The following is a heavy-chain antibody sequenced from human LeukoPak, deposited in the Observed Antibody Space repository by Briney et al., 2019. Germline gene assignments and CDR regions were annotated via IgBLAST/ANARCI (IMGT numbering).Heavy chain of an antibody. J-gene: IGHJ4*02. CDR1: GFTFSSYS. CDR2: ISSSSSYI. CDR3: ARGLWFGEGGIDY. Sequence: KPGGSLRLSCAASGFTFSSYSMNWVRQAPGKGLEWVSSISSSSSYIYYAGSVKGRFTISRDNAKNSLYPQMNSLRAEDTAVYYCARGLWFGEGGIDYWGQGNLVTVSS. D-gene: IGHD3-10*01. V-gene: IGHV3-21*01.